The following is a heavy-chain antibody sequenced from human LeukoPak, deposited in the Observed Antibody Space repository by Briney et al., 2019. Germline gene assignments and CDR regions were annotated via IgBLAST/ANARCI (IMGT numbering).Heavy chain of an antibody. V-gene: IGHV3-74*01. CDR1: GFTFSSYW. CDR2: INSDGSST. Sequence: GRSLRLSCAASGFTFSSYWMHWVRQAPGKGLVWVSRINSDGSSTSYADSVKGRFTISRDNSKNTLYLQMNSLRAEDTAVYYCARMQHWELLPDYFDYWGQGTLVTVSS. D-gene: IGHD1-26*01. CDR3: ARMQHWELLPDYFDY. J-gene: IGHJ4*02.